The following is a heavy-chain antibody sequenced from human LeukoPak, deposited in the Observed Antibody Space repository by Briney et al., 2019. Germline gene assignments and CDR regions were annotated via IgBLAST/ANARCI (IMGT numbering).Heavy chain of an antibody. Sequence: SETLSLTCAVSGGSIKSNNRWSWVRQPPGKGLEWIGEIYHSGSTNYNPSLESRVTVSVDKSKNQFSLDLSSVTAADTAVYYCARRGPNYYDSSGYFDYGGQGTLVTVSS. D-gene: IGHD3-22*01. J-gene: IGHJ4*02. V-gene: IGHV4-4*02. CDR1: GGSIKSNNR. CDR3: ARRGPNYYDSSGYFDY. CDR2: IYHSGST.